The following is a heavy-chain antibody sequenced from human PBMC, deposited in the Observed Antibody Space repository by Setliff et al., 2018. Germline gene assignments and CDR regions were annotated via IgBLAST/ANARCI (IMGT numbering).Heavy chain of an antibody. D-gene: IGHD5-12*01. Sequence: SETLSLTCTVSGGSISSGDYYWSWIRQPPGKGLEWIGYIYYSGNTFYNPSLENRVTMSVDTSKNQFSLKLNSVTAADTAVYYCARLRGGYRNNDQFDYWGQGTQVTV. CDR1: GGSISSGDYY. V-gene: IGHV4-30-4*08. CDR2: IYYSGNT. J-gene: IGHJ4*02. CDR3: ARLRGGYRNNDQFDY.